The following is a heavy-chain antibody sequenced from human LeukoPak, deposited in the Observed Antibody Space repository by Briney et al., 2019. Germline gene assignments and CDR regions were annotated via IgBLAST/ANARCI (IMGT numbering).Heavy chain of an antibody. CDR3: ARRSGYSYGYAFDI. CDR1: GGSISSSSYY. J-gene: IGHJ3*02. Sequence: SETLSLTCTVSGGSISSSSYYWGWIRQPPGKGLEWIGSIYYRGSTYYNPSLKSRVTISVDTSKNQFSLKLTSVTAADTAVYFCARRSGYSYGYAFDIWGQGTMVTVSS. V-gene: IGHV4-39*01. D-gene: IGHD5-18*01. CDR2: IYYRGST.